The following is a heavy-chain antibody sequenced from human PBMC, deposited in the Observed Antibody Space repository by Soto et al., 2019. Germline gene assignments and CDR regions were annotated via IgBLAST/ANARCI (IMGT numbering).Heavy chain of an antibody. CDR1: GFTFSPYS. CDR3: ARDRSTIYGVVTPIDY. CDR2: ISSGGDTI. V-gene: IGHV3-48*02. D-gene: IGHD3-3*01. J-gene: IGHJ4*02. Sequence: GGSLRLSCAVSGFTFSPYSMNWVRQAPGKGLEWISYISSGGDTIYYADSVRGRFTVSRDNTKNSLYLQMDSLRDEDTAVYYCARDRSTIYGVVTPIDYWGQGTLVTVSS.